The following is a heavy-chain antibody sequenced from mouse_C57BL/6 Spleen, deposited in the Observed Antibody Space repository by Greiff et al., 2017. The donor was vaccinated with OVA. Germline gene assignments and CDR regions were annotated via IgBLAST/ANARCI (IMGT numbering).Heavy chain of an antibody. CDR1: GFTFSDSG. J-gene: IGHJ4*01. V-gene: IGHV5-17*01. CDR3: ARDYYAMDY. CDR2: ISSGSSTI. Sequence: DVKLVESGGGLVKPGGSLKLSCAASGFTFSDSGMHWVRQAPEKGLEWVAYISSGSSTIYYADTVKGRFTISRDNAKNTLFLQMTSLRSEDTAMDYCARDYYAMDYWGQGTSVTVSS.